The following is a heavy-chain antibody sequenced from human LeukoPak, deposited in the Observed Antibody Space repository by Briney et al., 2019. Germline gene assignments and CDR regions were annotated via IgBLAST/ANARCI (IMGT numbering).Heavy chain of an antibody. CDR1: GGTFSSYA. D-gene: IGHD3-10*01. Sequence: SVKVSCKASGGTFSSYAISWVRQAPGQGLEWMGGIIPIFGTANYAQKFQGRVTITADESTSTAYMELSRLRSDDTAVYYCAGAITMVRGVLTDGMDVWGQGTTVTVSS. CDR3: AGAITMVRGVLTDGMDV. J-gene: IGHJ6*02. CDR2: IIPIFGTA. V-gene: IGHV1-69*13.